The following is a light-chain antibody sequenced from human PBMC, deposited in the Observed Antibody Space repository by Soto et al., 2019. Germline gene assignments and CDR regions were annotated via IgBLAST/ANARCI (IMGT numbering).Light chain of an antibody. CDR1: SSNIRGSG. CDR3: AAGDGSLSGYV. J-gene: IGLJ1*01. V-gene: IGLV1-47*01. CDR2: KNN. Sequence: QSVLPQPPSASGTPGQRITISCSGSSSNIRGSGVYWYQQLPGTAPKLLFRKNNQRPSGVPVRFSGPKSGTSASLAIRGLRSEDEADYYCAAGDGSLSGYVFGAGTKLTVL.